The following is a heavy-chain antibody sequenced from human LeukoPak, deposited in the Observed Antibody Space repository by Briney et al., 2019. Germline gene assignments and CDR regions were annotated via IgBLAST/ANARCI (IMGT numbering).Heavy chain of an antibody. CDR3: ARDRVTLWFGRNYGMDV. Sequence: GASVKVSCRASGYTFTGYYMHWVRQAPGQGLEGMGWINPNSGGTNYAQKFQGWVTMTRDTSISTAYMELSRLRSDDTAVYYRARDRVTLWFGRNYGMDVWGKGTTVTVSS. CDR1: GYTFTGYY. D-gene: IGHD3-10*01. V-gene: IGHV1-2*04. CDR2: INPNSGGT. J-gene: IGHJ6*04.